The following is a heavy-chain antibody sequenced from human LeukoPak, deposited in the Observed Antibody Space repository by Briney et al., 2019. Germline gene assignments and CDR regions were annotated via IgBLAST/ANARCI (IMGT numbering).Heavy chain of an antibody. Sequence: ASVKVSCKASGGTFSTFGISWVRQAPGQGLEWMGWINPNSGGTNYAQKFQGRVTMTRDTSISTAYMELSRLRSDDTAVYYCARGYDILTGYYLFDYWGQGTLVTVSS. CDR2: INPNSGGT. V-gene: IGHV1-2*02. CDR3: ARGYDILTGYYLFDY. CDR1: GGTFSTFG. J-gene: IGHJ4*02. D-gene: IGHD3-9*01.